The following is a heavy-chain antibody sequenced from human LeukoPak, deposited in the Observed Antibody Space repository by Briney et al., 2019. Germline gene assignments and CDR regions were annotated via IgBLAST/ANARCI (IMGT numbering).Heavy chain of an antibody. CDR1: GYSFTSYW. Sequence: GESLKISCKGSGYSFTSYWIGWVRQMPGKGLEWMGIIYPGDSDTRYSPSFQGQVTISADKSISTAYLQWSSLKASDTAMYYCARKYDYVWGSFAGAFDIWGQGTMVTVSS. V-gene: IGHV5-51*01. J-gene: IGHJ3*02. CDR2: IYPGDSDT. D-gene: IGHD3-16*01. CDR3: ARKYDYVWGSFAGAFDI.